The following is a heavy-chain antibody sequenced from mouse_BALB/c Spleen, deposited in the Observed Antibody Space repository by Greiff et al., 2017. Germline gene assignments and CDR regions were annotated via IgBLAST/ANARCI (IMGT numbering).Heavy chain of an antibody. CDR2: IWRGGST. CDR3: AKTITTATSFAY. J-gene: IGHJ3*01. D-gene: IGHD1-2*01. V-gene: IGHV2-5-1*01. Sequence: QVQLQQSGPSLVQPSQSLSITCTASGFSLTSYGVHWVRQSPGKGLEWLGVIWRGGSTDYNAAFMSRLSITKDNSKSHVFFKMNSLQADDTAIYYCAKTITTATSFAYWGQGTLVTVSA. CDR1: GFSLTSYG.